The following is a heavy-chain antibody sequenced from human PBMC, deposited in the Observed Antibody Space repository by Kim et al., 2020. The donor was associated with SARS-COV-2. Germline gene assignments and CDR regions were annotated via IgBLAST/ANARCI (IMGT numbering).Heavy chain of an antibody. CDR3: ARQIYCSSTSCPTHYYYYYMDV. D-gene: IGHD2-2*01. CDR2: IYPGDSDT. V-gene: IGHV5-51*01. Sequence: ESLKISCKGSGYSFTSYWIGWVRQMPGKGLEWMGIIYPGDSDTRYSPSFQGQVTISADKSISTAYLQWSSLKASDTAMYYCARQIYCSSTSCPTHYYYYYMDVWGKGTTVTVSS. J-gene: IGHJ6*03. CDR1: GYSFTSYW.